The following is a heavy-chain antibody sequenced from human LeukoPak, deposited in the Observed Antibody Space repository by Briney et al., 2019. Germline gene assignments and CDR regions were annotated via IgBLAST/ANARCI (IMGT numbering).Heavy chain of an antibody. CDR2: IYHSGST. D-gene: IGHD3-10*01. CDR1: GYSISSDYY. J-gene: IGHJ4*02. V-gene: IGHV4-38-2*02. Sequence: SETLSLTCTVSGYSISSDYYWGWIRQPPGKGLEWIVSIYHSGSTYYNPSLKSRVTISVDTSKNEFSLKLSSVTAAHTAVYYCARGGDYGSGSYYLGGDYWGQGTLVTVSS. CDR3: ARGGDYGSGSYYLGGDY.